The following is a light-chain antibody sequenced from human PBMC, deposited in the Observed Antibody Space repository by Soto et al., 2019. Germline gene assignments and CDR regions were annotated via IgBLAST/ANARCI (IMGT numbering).Light chain of an antibody. J-gene: IGKJ4*01. V-gene: IGKV3-11*01. CDR1: QSVSSD. Sequence: EIVLTQSPGTLSLSPGQRATLSCRSSQSVSSDLVWYQQKPGQAPRLLIYDASNRATGIPARFSGSGSGTDLTLTISSLEPEDFAVYYCQQRSNWPPLTLGGGTKVDI. CDR3: QQRSNWPPLT. CDR2: DAS.